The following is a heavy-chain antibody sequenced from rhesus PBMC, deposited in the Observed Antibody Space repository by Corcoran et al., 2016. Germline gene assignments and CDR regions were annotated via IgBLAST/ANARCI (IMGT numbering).Heavy chain of an antibody. D-gene: IGHD4-29*01. CDR2: ITYSGST. CDR1: GGSISSGYYY. CDR3: ARGRGSSYVDY. Sequence: QVQLPESGPGLVKPSETLSLTCAVSGGSISSGYYYWSWIRQPPGKGLEWIGYITYSGSTSYNPSLKCRVTISRDTSKNQFSLKLSSVTAADTAVYYCARGRGSSYVDYWGQGVLVTVSS. V-gene: IGHV4-122*02. J-gene: IGHJ4*01.